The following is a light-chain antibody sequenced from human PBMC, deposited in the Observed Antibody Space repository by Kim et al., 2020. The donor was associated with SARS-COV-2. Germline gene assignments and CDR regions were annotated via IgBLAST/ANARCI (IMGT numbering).Light chain of an antibody. V-gene: IGKV1-33*01. Sequence: ASVGDRVTITCQASQDISNYLNWYQQKPGKAPKLLIYDASNLETGVPSRFSGSGSGTDFTFTISSLQPEDIATYYCQQYDNLPRFSFGQGTKLEI. CDR1: QDISNY. CDR2: DAS. CDR3: QQYDNLPRFS. J-gene: IGKJ2*03.